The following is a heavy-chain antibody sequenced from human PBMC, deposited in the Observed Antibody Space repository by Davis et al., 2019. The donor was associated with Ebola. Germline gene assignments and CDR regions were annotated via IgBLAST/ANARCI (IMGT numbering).Heavy chain of an antibody. CDR3: ARVRVTTERWLQSLGY. Sequence: AASVKVSCKASGYTFTSYGISWVRQAPGQGLEWMGWISAYNGNTNYAQKFQGRVTITADKSTSTAYMDLSSLRSEDTAVYYCARVRVTTERWLQSLGYWGQGTLVTVSS. CDR1: GYTFTSYG. D-gene: IGHD5-24*01. CDR2: ISAYNGNT. J-gene: IGHJ4*02. V-gene: IGHV1-18*01.